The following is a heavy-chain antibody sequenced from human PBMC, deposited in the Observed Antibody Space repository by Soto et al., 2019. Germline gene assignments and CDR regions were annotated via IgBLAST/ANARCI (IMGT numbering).Heavy chain of an antibody. CDR3: AKGILSATFAPYAMDV. CDR2: ISYDGSNS. Sequence: QVQLVESGGGVVQPGTSLRLSCAASGFPFNNYAMHWVRQRPGKGLDWVAVISYDGSNSYYSDSVKGRFTVSRDRSKNTLSLKKTSLRVEDTAVYYCAKGILSATFAPYAMDVWGQGTTVTVSS. V-gene: IGHV3-30*18. CDR1: GFPFNNYA. J-gene: IGHJ6*02. D-gene: IGHD3-16*01.